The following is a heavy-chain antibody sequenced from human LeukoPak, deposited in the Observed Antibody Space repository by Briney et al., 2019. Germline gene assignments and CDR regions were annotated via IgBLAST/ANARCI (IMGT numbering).Heavy chain of an antibody. J-gene: IGHJ6*03. CDR3: ARAVGMATYYYYYYMDV. Sequence: ASVKVSCKASGYTFTSYDINWVRQATGQGLEWMGWMNPNSGNTGYAQKFQGRVTMTRNTSISTAYMELSSLRSEDTAVYYCARAVGMATYYYYYYMDVWGKGTTVTISS. D-gene: IGHD5-24*01. V-gene: IGHV1-8*01. CDR2: MNPNSGNT. CDR1: GYTFTSYD.